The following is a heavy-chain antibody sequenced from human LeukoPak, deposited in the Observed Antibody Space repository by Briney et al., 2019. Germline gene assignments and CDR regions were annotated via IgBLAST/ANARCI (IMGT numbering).Heavy chain of an antibody. D-gene: IGHD2-15*01. CDR2: GSANT. Sequence: VASVTVSFKTSGHSLTDYAIHWVRQAPGQRFEWMGFGSANTQYSQRFQGRVIITRDTSANTAYMELRSLRSEDTAVYYCAGSPLGIGSRGGALAFWGQGTMVTVSS. CDR1: GHSLTDYA. CDR3: AGSPLGIGSRGGALAF. J-gene: IGHJ3*01. V-gene: IGHV1-3*01.